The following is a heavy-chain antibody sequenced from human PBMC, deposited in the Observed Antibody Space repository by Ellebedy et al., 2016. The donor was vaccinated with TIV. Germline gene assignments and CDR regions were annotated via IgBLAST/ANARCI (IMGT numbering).Heavy chain of an antibody. CDR3: ARDPGNLWFGELLRSGWFDP. V-gene: IGHV3-30*03. D-gene: IGHD3-10*01. J-gene: IGHJ5*02. CDR2: ISYDGSNK. CDR1: GFTFSSYG. Sequence: GGSLRLSXAASGFTFSSYGMHWVRQAPGKGLEWVAVISYDGSNKYYADSVKGRFTISRDNSKNTLYLQMNSLRAEDTAVYYCARDPGNLWFGELLRSGWFDPWGQGTLVTVSA.